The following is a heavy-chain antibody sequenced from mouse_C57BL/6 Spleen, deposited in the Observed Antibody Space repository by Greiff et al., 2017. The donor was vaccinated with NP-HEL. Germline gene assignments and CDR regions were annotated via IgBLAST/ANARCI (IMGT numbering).Heavy chain of an antibody. V-gene: IGHV1-53*01. D-gene: IGHD1-1*01. CDR1: GYTFTSYW. CDR2: INPSNGGT. Sequence: QVHVKQSGTELVKPGASVKLSCKASGYTFTSYWMHWVKQRPGQGLEWIGNINPSNGGTNYNEKFKSKATLTVDKSSSTAYMQLSSLTSEDSAVYYCARVPGSSYGYAMDYWGQGTSVTVSS. J-gene: IGHJ4*01. CDR3: ARVPGSSYGYAMDY.